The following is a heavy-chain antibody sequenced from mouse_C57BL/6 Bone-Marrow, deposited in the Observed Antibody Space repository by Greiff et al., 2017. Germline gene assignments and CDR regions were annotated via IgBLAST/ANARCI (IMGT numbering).Heavy chain of an antibody. CDR3: TTGVYDEGGFDY. J-gene: IGHJ2*01. D-gene: IGHD2-12*01. V-gene: IGHV14-4*01. CDR1: GFNIKDDY. Sequence: EVQLQQSGAELVRPGASVKLSCTASGFNIKDDYMHWVKQRPEQGLEWIGWIDPENGDTEHASKFQGKATITADTSSNTAYLQLSSRTSEDDAVYYCTTGVYDEGGFDYWGQGTTLTVSS. CDR2: IDPENGDT.